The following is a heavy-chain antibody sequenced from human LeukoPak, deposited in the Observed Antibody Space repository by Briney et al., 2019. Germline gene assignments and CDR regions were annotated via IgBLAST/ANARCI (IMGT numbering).Heavy chain of an antibody. D-gene: IGHD3-10*01. CDR2: ISAYNGNT. J-gene: IGHJ4*02. Sequence: GASVKVSCKASGYTFTSYGISWVRQAPGQGLEWMGWISAYNGNTNYAQKLQGRVTMTTDTSTSTAYMELRSLRSGDTAVYYCARDREYYYGSGSYYDYWGQGTLVTVSS. CDR3: ARDREYYYGSGSYYDY. CDR1: GYTFTSYG. V-gene: IGHV1-18*01.